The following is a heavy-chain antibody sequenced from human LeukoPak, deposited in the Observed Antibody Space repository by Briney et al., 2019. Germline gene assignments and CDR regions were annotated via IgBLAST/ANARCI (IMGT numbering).Heavy chain of an antibody. D-gene: IGHD5-24*01. CDR2: ISGTTGRT. J-gene: IGHJ4*02. CDR1: GFTFSSYA. CDR3: DGADY. V-gene: IGHV3-23*01. Sequence: VGSLRLSCAASGFTFSSYAMNWARQVPGKGLKWVSTISGTTGRTHYADSVRGRFTISRDNSKNTLYLQMNSLRAEDTAVSYCDGADYWGQGTLVTVSS.